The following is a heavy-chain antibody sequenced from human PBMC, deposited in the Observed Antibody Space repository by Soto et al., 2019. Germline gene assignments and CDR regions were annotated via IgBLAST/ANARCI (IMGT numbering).Heavy chain of an antibody. Sequence: EVQLLESGGGLVQPGGSLRLSCAASGFTFSSYAMSWVRQAPGKGLEWVSAISGSGGSTYYADSVKGRFTISRDNSKIRLYLQLTGLRDEDTAVYYCAEDGMVRFLEWLLQFVYWGQGTLVTVSS. J-gene: IGHJ4*02. CDR2: ISGSGGST. V-gene: IGHV3-23*01. CDR1: GFTFSSYA. D-gene: IGHD3-3*01. CDR3: AEDGMVRFLEWLLQFVY.